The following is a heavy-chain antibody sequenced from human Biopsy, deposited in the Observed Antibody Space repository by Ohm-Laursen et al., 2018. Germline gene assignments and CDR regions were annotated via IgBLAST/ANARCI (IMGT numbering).Heavy chain of an antibody. CDR3: ARNRVDVVKVTTIGWNFDL. Sequence: SETLSLTCTVSGDTISTYYWNWIRQTPGKGLEWIGYIHYTGHIRINPSLNSRATISVDMSKDQFSLKLSSLTAADTAIYYCARNRVDVVKVTTIGWNFDLWGRGTLVTVS. J-gene: IGHJ2*01. CDR2: IHYTGHI. CDR1: GDTISTYY. V-gene: IGHV4-59*08. D-gene: IGHD5-12*01.